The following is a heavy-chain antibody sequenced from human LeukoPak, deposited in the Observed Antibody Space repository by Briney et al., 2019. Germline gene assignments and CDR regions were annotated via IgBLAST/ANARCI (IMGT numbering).Heavy chain of an antibody. Sequence: ASVKVSCKASGYTFSSYDVNWVRQAPGQGLEWMGWMNPKSHNTGYAQKFQGRITITSNSSTSTDFMELGSLTSDNTAVYYCARGGASAAARRFDPWGQGTLVTVAS. J-gene: IGHJ5*02. CDR1: GYTFSSYD. D-gene: IGHD6-13*01. CDR3: ARGGASAAARRFDP. CDR2: MNPKSHNT. V-gene: IGHV1-8*01.